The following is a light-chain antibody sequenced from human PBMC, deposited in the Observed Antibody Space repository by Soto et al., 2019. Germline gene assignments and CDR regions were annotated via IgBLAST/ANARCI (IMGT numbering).Light chain of an antibody. CDR1: QNITNN. CDR2: HAS. V-gene: IGKV1-33*01. J-gene: IGKJ5*01. Sequence: EIQMTHYPSSLSASIGDRVTITCQASQNITNNLSWYQQKPGKAPNLLIYHASKLAKGVTSRFSGSGSGTDFSFIITSLQREDLATYYCHQYYGLPPLPFGQGTRLEIK. CDR3: HQYYGLPPLP.